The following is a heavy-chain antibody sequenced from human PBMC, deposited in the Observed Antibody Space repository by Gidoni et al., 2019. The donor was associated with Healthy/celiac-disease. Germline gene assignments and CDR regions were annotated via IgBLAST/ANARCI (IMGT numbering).Heavy chain of an antibody. D-gene: IGHD3-16*01. V-gene: IGHV3-23*01. CDR3: ASRVANRLQTTIWGSENGYYFDY. J-gene: IGHJ4*02. CDR2: ISGSGGST. CDR1: GFTVSSYA. Sequence: EVQLLESGGGLVQPGGSLRLSCAESGFTVSSYAMSWVRQAPGKGLGWVSAISGSGGSTYYADSVKGRFTISRDNSKNTLYLQMNSLRAEDTAVYYCASRVANRLQTTIWGSENGYYFDYWGQGTLVTVSS.